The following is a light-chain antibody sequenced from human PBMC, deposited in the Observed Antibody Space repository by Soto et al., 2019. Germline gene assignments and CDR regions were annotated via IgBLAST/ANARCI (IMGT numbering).Light chain of an antibody. Sequence: QSVLTQAPSASASLGASVKLTCSLRSGHSRYAIAWHQQRPEKGPRYLMKVHSDGSHNKGDGIPDRFSGSISGSEHYLSISSLQSEDEADYYCQTWGAGLVVFGGGTKLTVL. J-gene: IGLJ2*01. CDR1: SGHSRYA. CDR3: QTWGAGLVV. V-gene: IGLV4-69*01. CDR2: VHSDGSH.